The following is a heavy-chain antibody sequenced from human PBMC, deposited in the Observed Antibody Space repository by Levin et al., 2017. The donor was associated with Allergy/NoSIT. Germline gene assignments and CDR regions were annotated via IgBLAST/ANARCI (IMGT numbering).Heavy chain of an antibody. J-gene: IGHJ4*02. D-gene: IGHD2-15*01. V-gene: IGHV3-33*01. CDR3: ARDDCNGGQCLAY. Sequence: GGSLRLSCGTSGFTFSNYGLHWVRQAPGKGLEWVTVIWYDGSNKYYVDSVKGRFTISRDNSKSTVYLQMNNLRAEDTAVYYCARDDCNGGQCLAYWGQGTLVTVSS. CDR1: GFTFSNYG. CDR2: IWYDGSNK.